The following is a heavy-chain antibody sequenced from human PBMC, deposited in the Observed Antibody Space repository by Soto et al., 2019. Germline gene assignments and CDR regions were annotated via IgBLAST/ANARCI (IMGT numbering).Heavy chain of an antibody. Sequence: SETLSLTCTVSGGSISSYYWSWIRQPPGKGLEWIGYIYYSGSTNYNPSLKSRVTISVDTSKNQFSLKLSSVTAADTAVYYCARGGSGWSPFDYWGQGTLVTVSS. CDR1: GGSISSYY. V-gene: IGHV4-59*01. CDR3: ARGGSGWSPFDY. J-gene: IGHJ4*02. CDR2: IYYSGST. D-gene: IGHD6-19*01.